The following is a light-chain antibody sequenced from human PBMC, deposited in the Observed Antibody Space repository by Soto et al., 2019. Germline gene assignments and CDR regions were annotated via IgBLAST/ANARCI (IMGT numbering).Light chain of an antibody. J-gene: IGLJ3*02. CDR1: TSNIGAGYD. CDR3: QSYDSSLSAAV. V-gene: IGLV1-40*01. CDR2: SNS. Sequence: QSVLTQPPSVSGAPGQTVIISCTGSTSNIGAGYDVHWYQQLPGTAPKLLIYSNSNRPSGVPDRLSGSKSSTSASLAITGLQVEDEADYYCQSYDSSLSAAVFGGGTKLTVL.